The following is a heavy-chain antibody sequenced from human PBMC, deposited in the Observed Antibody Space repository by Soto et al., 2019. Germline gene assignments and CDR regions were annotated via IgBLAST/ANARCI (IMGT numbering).Heavy chain of an antibody. CDR3: ARAPASKWLVTYYFDH. D-gene: IGHD6-19*01. Sequence: PSETLSLTCAVYGGSFSGYYWSWIRQPPGKGLEWIGEINHSGSTNYNPSLKSRVTISVDTSKNQFSLELSSVTAADTAVYYCARAPASKWLVTYYFDHWGQGTLVTVSS. CDR2: INHSGST. J-gene: IGHJ4*02. V-gene: IGHV4-34*01. CDR1: GGSFSGYY.